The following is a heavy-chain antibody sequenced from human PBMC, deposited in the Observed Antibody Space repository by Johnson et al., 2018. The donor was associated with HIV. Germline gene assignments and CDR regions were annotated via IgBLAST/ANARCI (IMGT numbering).Heavy chain of an antibody. Sequence: QMLLVESGGGVVQPGRSLRLSCAASGFTFSSYAMHWVRQAPGKGLEWVALISYDGSNKYHADSVKGRFTISRDNSKNTLYLQMNSLRPENTAAYYCARLTRSRIAATGEDAFDIWCQGTMVTVSS. V-gene: IGHV3-30*04. J-gene: IGHJ3*02. CDR3: ARLTRSRIAATGEDAFDI. CDR2: ISYDGSNK. CDR1: GFTFSSYA. D-gene: IGHD6-13*01.